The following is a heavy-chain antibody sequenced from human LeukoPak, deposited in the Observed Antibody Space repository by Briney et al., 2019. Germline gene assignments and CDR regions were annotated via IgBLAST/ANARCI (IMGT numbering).Heavy chain of an antibody. V-gene: IGHV4-4*07. Sequence: PSETLSLTCRDSGGSISSYHWSWIRQAAGKGLEWIGRIYATGITNYNPSLKSRVTMSVDTSKNQFSLRMRSVTAADTAVYYCARDPGYSSGWNWFDPWGQGSLVTVSS. CDR3: ARDPGYSSGWNWFDP. J-gene: IGHJ5*02. D-gene: IGHD6-19*01. CDR1: GGSISSYH. CDR2: IYATGIT.